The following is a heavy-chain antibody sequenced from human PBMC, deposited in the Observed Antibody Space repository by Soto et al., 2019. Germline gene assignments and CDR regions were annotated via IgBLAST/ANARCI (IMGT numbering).Heavy chain of an antibody. Sequence: GGSLRLSCAASGFTVSSNYMSWVRQAPGKGLEWVSVIYSGGSTYYADSVKGRFTISRDNSKNTLYLQMNSLRAEDTAVYYCARLSNYSSGWYGAIDIWGQGTMVTVSS. CDR1: GFTVSSNY. CDR2: IYSGGST. D-gene: IGHD6-19*01. J-gene: IGHJ3*02. CDR3: ARLSNYSSGWYGAIDI. V-gene: IGHV3-53*01.